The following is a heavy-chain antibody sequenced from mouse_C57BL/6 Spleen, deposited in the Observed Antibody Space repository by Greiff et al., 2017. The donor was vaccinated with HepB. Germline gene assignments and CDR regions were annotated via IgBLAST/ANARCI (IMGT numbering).Heavy chain of an antibody. CDR1: GYSITSGYD. CDR2: ISYSGST. CDR3: ARSYDYFFAY. Sequence: EVQLQQSGPGMVLPSQSLSLTCTVTGYSITSGYDWHLIRHFPGNKLEWMGYISYSGSTNYNPSLKSRISITHDTSKNHFFLKLNSVITEDTATYYCARSYDYFFAYWGHGELVNVSA. D-gene: IGHD2-4*01. V-gene: IGHV3-1*01. J-gene: IGHJ3*01.